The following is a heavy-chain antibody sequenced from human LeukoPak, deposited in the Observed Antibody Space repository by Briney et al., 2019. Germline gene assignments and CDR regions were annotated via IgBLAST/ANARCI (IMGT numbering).Heavy chain of an antibody. Sequence: PSETLSLTCAVYGGSFSGYYWSWLRQPPGKGLEWIGEINHSGSTNYNPSLKSRVTISVDTSKNQFSLKLSSVTAADTAVYYCASGRGVVVPAAIRFYYYYYMDVWGKGTTVTVSS. J-gene: IGHJ6*03. V-gene: IGHV4-34*01. CDR2: INHSGST. CDR1: GGSFSGYY. D-gene: IGHD2-2*02. CDR3: ASGRGVVVPAAIRFYYYYYMDV.